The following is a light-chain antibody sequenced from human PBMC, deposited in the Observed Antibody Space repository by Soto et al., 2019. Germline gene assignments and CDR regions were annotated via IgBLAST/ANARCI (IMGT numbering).Light chain of an antibody. CDR1: QGIRND. V-gene: IGKV1-6*01. J-gene: IGKJ1*01. CDR2: AAS. Sequence: AIQMTQSPSSLSASVGDRVTITCRASQGIRNDLNWYQQKPGKAPNLLIYAASSLQSGVPSRFSGSGSGTDFTLTISSLQPEDFATYYCLQDYNYPRTFGQGTKVEIK. CDR3: LQDYNYPRT.